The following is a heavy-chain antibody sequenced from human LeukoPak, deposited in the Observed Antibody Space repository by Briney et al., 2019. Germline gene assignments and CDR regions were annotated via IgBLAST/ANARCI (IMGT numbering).Heavy chain of an antibody. CDR3: AKVLVVVVAATDSFDY. D-gene: IGHD2-15*01. Sequence: GGSLRLSCAASGFTFSSYAMRWVRPAPGKGLEWVSDIGGSGGSTYSADFVRGRCTISRDNSKNTLYLQMNSLRAEDTAVYYCAKVLVVVVAATDSFDYWGQGTLVTVSS. J-gene: IGHJ4*02. CDR2: IGGSGGST. V-gene: IGHV3-23*01. CDR1: GFTFSSYA.